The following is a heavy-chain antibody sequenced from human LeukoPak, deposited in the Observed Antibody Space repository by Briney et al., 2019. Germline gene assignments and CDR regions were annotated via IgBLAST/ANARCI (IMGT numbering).Heavy chain of an antibody. CDR1: GYSISSGYY. CDR3: ARDLAVAGTSGNWFDP. CDR2: IYHSGST. J-gene: IGHJ5*02. Sequence: SETLSLTCTVSGYSISSGYYWGWIRQPPGKGLEWIGSIYHSGSTYYNPSLKSRVTISVDTSKNQFPLKLSSVTAADTAVYYCARDLAVAGTSGNWFDPWGQGTLVTVSS. D-gene: IGHD6-19*01. V-gene: IGHV4-38-2*02.